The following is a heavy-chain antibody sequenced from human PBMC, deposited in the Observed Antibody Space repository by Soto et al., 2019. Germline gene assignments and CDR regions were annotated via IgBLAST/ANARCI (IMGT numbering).Heavy chain of an antibody. Sequence: EVQLVESGGTLVQPGGSLKLSCAASGFDASVNFMTWVRQTPGKGLEWVSSINNAGTTFYADSVKGRFTISRDDSKNTLFLQMNSLRVEDTAMYYCVRENYYYGMDVWGQGTAVTVSS. J-gene: IGHJ6*02. V-gene: IGHV3-66*01. CDR1: GFDASVNF. CDR3: VRENYYYGMDV. CDR2: INNAGTT.